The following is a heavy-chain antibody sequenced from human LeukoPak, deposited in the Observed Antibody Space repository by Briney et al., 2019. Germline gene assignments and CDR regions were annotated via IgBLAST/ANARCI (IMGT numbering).Heavy chain of an antibody. CDR2: IRSSSGTI. D-gene: IGHD5-18*01. J-gene: IGHJ4*02. CDR1: GFIFSNYN. V-gene: IGHV3-48*01. CDR3: ARALGYSYGYAVDY. Sequence: GGSLRLSCAASGFIFSNYNMNWVRQTPGKGLELLSYIRSSSGTIYYADSVKGRFTISGDNAKNSLYLQMNSLRAEDTAVYYCARALGYSYGYAVDYWGQGTLVTVSS.